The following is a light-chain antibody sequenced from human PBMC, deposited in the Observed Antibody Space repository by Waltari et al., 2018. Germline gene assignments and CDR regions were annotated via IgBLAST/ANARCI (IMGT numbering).Light chain of an antibody. CDR3: NAYTGSATLV. Sequence: QSALTQPASVSGSPGQSITISCTGTSSDVGEYNYVSWYQQQPGKAPRLMIYDVSKRPSGVADRFSGSKSGNTASLTISGLQGEDEADYYGNAYTGSATLVFGGGTKLTVL. CDR2: DVS. J-gene: IGLJ3*02. V-gene: IGLV2-14*03. CDR1: SSDVGEYNY.